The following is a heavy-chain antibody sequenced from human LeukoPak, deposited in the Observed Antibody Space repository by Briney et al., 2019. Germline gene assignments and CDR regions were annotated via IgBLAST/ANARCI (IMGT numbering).Heavy chain of an antibody. CDR1: GFTFSSYA. D-gene: IGHD5-18*01. CDR3: VGTAMVKGFFDY. CDR2: ISSNGGST. Sequence: GGSLSLSCAASGFTFSSYAMHWVRQAPGKGLEYVSAISSNGGSTYYADSVKGRFTISRDNSKNTQYLQMSRLRAEDTAVYYCVGTAMVKGFFDYWGQGTLVTVSS. V-gene: IGHV3-64D*06. J-gene: IGHJ4*02.